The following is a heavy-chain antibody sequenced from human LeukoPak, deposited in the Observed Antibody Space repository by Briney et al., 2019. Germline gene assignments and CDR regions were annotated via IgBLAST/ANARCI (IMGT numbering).Heavy chain of an antibody. Sequence: SETLSLTCTVSGGSISSGSYYWSWIRQPAGKGLEWIGRIYTSGSTYYNPSLKSRVTISVDTSKNQFSLKLSSVTAADTAVYYCARSVALYAFDTWGQGTMVTVSS. D-gene: IGHD2-15*01. CDR1: GGSISSGSYY. CDR3: ARSVALYAFDT. CDR2: IYTSGST. J-gene: IGHJ3*02. V-gene: IGHV4-61*02.